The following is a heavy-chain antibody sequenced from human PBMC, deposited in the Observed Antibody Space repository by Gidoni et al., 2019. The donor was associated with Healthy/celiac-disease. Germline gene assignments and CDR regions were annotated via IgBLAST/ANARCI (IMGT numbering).Heavy chain of an antibody. V-gene: IGHV1-2*06. CDR2: INPNSGGT. CDR1: GYTFTGYY. J-gene: IGHJ6*02. D-gene: IGHD2-2*01. CDR3: ARGQDIVVVPAAIGGMDV. Sequence: QVQLVQSGAEVKKPGASVKVSCKASGYTFTGYYMHWVRQAPGQGLEWMGRINPNSGGTNYAQKFQGRVTMTRDTSISTAYMELSRLRSDDTAVYYCARGQDIVVVPAAIGGMDVWGQGTTVTVSS.